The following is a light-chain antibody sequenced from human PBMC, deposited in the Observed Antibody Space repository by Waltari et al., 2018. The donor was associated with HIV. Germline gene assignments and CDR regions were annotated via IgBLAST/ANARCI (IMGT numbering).Light chain of an antibody. Sequence: DIQMTQSPSSLSASVGDRVTITCRASKSISSYLNWYQQKPGKAPKLLISAASSLESGVPSRFSGSRSGTDFTLIISGLQPEDFATYYCQQTFDGPRTFGGGTKVEI. CDR3: QQTFDGPRT. V-gene: IGKV1-39*01. CDR1: KSISSY. CDR2: AAS. J-gene: IGKJ4*01.